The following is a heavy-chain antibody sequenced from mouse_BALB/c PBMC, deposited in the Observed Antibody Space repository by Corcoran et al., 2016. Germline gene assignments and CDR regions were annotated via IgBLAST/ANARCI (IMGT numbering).Heavy chain of an antibody. J-gene: IGHJ4*01. D-gene: IGHD1-2*01. CDR1: GYTFTNYG. V-gene: IGHV9-1*02. CDR2: INTYTGES. CDR3: ARRNTATFAMDY. Sequence: QIQLVQSGPELKKPGETVKISCKASGYTFTNYGMNWVKQAPGKGLKWMGWINTYTGESTYADDFKGRFAFSLETSASTAYLQINNLKNEDMATYFCARRNTATFAMDYWGQGTSVTVSS.